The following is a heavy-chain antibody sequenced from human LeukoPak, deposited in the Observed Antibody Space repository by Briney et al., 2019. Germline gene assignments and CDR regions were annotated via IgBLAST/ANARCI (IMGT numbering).Heavy chain of an antibody. J-gene: IGHJ6*02. CDR3: ARGLNYYYGMDV. CDR1: GFTFKTHA. Sequence: GGSLRLSCAASGFTFKTHAMSWVRQAPGKGLEWVSRIDDSGVIRSYADSVKGRFTISRDNSKMTLTLQMNSLRAEDTAVYYCARGLNYYYGMDVWGQGTTVTVSS. CDR2: IDDSGVIR. V-gene: IGHV3-23*01.